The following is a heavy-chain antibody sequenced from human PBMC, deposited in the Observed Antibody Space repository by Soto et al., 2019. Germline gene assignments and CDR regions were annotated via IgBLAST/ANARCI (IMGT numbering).Heavy chain of an antibody. CDR2: ISGYNGDT. CDR1: GYTFTSFG. CDR3: AREKRYSSSWP. D-gene: IGHD6-13*01. V-gene: IGHV1-18*01. J-gene: IGHJ5*02. Sequence: ALVKVSCKASGYTFTSFGISWVRQAPGQGLEWMGWISGYNGDTNYXXKVQGRVXXTTDASTSTGXMELRXLGSDDTAVYYCAREKRYSSSWPWGQGTLVTVSS.